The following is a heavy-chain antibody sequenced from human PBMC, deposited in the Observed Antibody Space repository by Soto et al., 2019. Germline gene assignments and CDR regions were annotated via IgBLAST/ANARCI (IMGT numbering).Heavy chain of an antibody. D-gene: IGHD5-12*01. Sequence: PGGSLRLSCARSGFTFSSYAMHWVRQVPGKGLEWVAVIWYDGSNKYYADSVKGRFTISRGNAKNSLYLQMNSLRAEDTAVYYCARGRGGYKIDYWGQGTLVTVSS. CDR2: IWYDGSNK. V-gene: IGHV3-33*03. CDR1: GFTFSSYA. CDR3: ARGRGGYKIDY. J-gene: IGHJ4*02.